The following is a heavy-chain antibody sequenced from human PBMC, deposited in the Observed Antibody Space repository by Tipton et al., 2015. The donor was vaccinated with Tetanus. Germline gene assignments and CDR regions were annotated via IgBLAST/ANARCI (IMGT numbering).Heavy chain of an antibody. J-gene: IGHJ4*02. CDR1: GGSFSGYY. Sequence: AGLVKPSETLSLTCAVYGGSFSGYYWSWIRQPPGKGLEWIGEINHSGSTNYNPSLKSRVTISVDTSKNQFSLKLSSVTAADTAVYYCASSSRWQPLLGNFDYWGQGTLVTVSS. CDR3: ASSSRWQPLLGNFDY. D-gene: IGHD5-24*01. CDR2: INHSGST. V-gene: IGHV4-34*01.